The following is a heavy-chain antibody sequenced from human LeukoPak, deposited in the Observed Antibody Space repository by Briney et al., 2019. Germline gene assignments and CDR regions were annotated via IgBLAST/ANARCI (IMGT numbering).Heavy chain of an antibody. J-gene: IGHJ4*02. CDR3: ARSLYDFWSGSDY. V-gene: IGHV4-39*01. Sequence: SETLSLTCTVSGGSISISSYYWGWIRQPPGKGLEWIGSIYYSGSTYYNPSLKSRVTISVDTSKNQFSLKLSSVTAADTAVYYCARSLYDFWSGSDYWGQGTLVTVSS. CDR1: GGSISISSYY. CDR2: IYYSGST. D-gene: IGHD3-3*01.